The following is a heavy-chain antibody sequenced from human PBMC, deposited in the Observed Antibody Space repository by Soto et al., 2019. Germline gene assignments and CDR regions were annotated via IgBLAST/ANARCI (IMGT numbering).Heavy chain of an antibody. J-gene: IGHJ6*02. V-gene: IGHV4-59*01. D-gene: IGHD3-9*01. CDR2: IYYSGST. CDR1: GGSISSYY. CDR3: ARDRSTADTDYYYGMDV. Sequence: PSETLSLTCTVSGGSISSYYWSWIRQPPGKGLEWIGYIYYSGSTNYNPSLKSRVTISVDTSKNQFSLKLSSVTAADTAVYYCARDRSTADTDYYYGMDVWGQGTTVTVSS.